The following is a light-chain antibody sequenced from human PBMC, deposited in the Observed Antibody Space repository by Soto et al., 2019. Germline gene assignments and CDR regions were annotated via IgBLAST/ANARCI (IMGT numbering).Light chain of an antibody. J-gene: IGKJ4*01. CDR2: DTD. CDR3: QHYVTWPLT. V-gene: IGKV3-15*01. Sequence: EVVMTQSPATLSVSPGEQATLSCRASRGIGSTLAWYQQKPGQTPRLLIYDTDTRATGVPARFIGSASGTEFTLTITSLQSEDFAIYYCQHYVTWPLTFGGGTRVENK. CDR1: RGIGST.